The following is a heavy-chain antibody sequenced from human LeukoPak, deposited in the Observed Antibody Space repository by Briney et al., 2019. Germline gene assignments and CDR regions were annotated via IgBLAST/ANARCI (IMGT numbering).Heavy chain of an antibody. CDR3: VREGSELLSKNFDD. D-gene: IGHD2-15*01. Sequence: ASVQLSCKASGFTLSGHYIHWVRQAPGQGLEWMGYINPHSGGTSSPQKFQGRLTMTTDTSMSAVYMELSSLRSDDTAMYYCVREGSELLSKNFDDWGQGTLVTVSS. CDR1: GFTLSGHY. J-gene: IGHJ4*02. CDR2: INPHSGGT. V-gene: IGHV1-2*02.